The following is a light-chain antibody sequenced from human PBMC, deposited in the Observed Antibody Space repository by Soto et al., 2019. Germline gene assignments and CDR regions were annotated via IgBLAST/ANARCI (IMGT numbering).Light chain of an antibody. J-gene: IGKJ1*01. CDR1: QSVSSSY. CDR3: QQYDSSPRT. V-gene: IGKV3-20*01. Sequence: EIVLTQSPGTPSLSPGERATLSCRASQSVSSSYLAWYQQKPGQAPRLLISGASSRAADIPDRFSGSGSGTDFTLTINRLEPEDFAVYYCQQYDSSPRTFGQGTKVDI. CDR2: GAS.